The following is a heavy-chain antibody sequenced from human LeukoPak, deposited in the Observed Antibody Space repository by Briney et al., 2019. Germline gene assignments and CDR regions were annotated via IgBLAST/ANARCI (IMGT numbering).Heavy chain of an antibody. Sequence: PGGSLRLSCAASGFTFSSNGMHWVRQAPGKGLEWVAFIRYDGSNKYYADSVKGRFTISRDNSKNTLYLQMNSLRAEDTAVYYCAKDGRITIFGVVILFDYWGQGTLVTVSS. D-gene: IGHD3-3*01. J-gene: IGHJ4*02. CDR2: IRYDGSNK. V-gene: IGHV3-30*02. CDR1: GFTFSSNG. CDR3: AKDGRITIFGVVILFDY.